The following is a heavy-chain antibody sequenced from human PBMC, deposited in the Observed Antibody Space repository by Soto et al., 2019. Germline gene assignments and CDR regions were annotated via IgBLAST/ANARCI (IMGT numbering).Heavy chain of an antibody. CDR3: ARDGERDTGLNFYYYLHGMDA. CDR1: RYTFTTYG. D-gene: IGHD1-1*01. Sequence: ASVKVSCKAPRYTFTTYGISWVRQAPGQGLEWMGWISPYNGTTKYAEKFQGEMTMTTDTATSTAYMDLKSLRSDDTAVYYCARDGERDTGLNFYYYLHGMDAWGQGTRVTVSS. V-gene: IGHV1-18*04. J-gene: IGHJ6*02. CDR2: ISPYNGTT.